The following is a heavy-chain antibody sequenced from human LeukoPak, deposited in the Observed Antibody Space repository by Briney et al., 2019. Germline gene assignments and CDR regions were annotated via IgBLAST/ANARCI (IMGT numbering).Heavy chain of an antibody. J-gene: IGHJ4*02. D-gene: IGHD2-2*01. CDR1: GGTFSSYA. CDR2: IIPIFGTA. V-gene: IGHV1-69*05. CDR3: ARTESLPAAPRGY. Sequence: SVKVSCKASGGTFSSYAISWVRQAPGQGLEWMGGIIPIFGTANYAQKFQGRVTMTTDTSTSTAYMELRSLRSDDTAVYYCARTESLPAAPRGYWGQGTLVTVSS.